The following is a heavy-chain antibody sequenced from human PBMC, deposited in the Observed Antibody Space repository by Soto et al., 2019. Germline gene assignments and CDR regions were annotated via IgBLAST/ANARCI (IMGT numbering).Heavy chain of an antibody. Sequence: VQLVESGGGLVQPGGSLRLSCAASGFTFSSYAMHWVRQAPGKGLEWVAVISYDGSNKYYADSVKGRFTISRDNSKNTLYLQMNSLRAEDTAVYYCARDRMAMIVVDVGYFDYWGQGTLVTVSS. CDR2: ISYDGSNK. CDR1: GFTFSSYA. V-gene: IGHV3-30-3*01. D-gene: IGHD3-22*01. J-gene: IGHJ4*02. CDR3: ARDRMAMIVVDVGYFDY.